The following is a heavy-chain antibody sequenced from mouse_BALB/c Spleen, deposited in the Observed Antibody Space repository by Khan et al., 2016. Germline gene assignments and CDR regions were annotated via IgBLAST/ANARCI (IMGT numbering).Heavy chain of an antibody. CDR3: DSDLLWYAMDY. D-gene: IGHD2-1*01. J-gene: IGHJ4*01. Sequence: VQLQQSGPELVKPGASVKVSCKASGYTFTTYTMYWVKQSHGKNLEWIGYIDPYNGNTPYNQKFKGKATLTVDKSSSTAYMHLNSLAADDSAVSYCDSDLLWYAMDYWGQGTSVTVSS. V-gene: IGHV1S135*01. CDR2: IDPYNGNT. CDR1: GYTFTTYT.